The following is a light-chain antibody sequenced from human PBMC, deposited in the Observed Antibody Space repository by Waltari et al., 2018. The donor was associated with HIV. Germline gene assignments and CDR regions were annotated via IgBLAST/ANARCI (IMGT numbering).Light chain of an antibody. Sequence: QSVLTQPPSASGTPGQRVTISCSGSSSNIESNYVYWYQQLPGTSPKLLIYRNNQRPPGVPDRFAGSKSGTSASLAISGLRSEEEAEYYCAAWDDSLRGVFGGGTKLTVL. V-gene: IGLV1-47*01. J-gene: IGLJ2*01. CDR1: SSNIESNY. CDR2: RNN. CDR3: AAWDDSLRGV.